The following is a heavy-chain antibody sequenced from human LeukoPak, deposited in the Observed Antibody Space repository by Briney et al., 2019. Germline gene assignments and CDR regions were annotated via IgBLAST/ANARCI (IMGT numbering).Heavy chain of an antibody. CDR2: INHSGST. D-gene: IGHD6-19*01. CDR1: GGSFSGYY. J-gene: IGHJ4*02. Sequence: PSETLSLTCAVYGGSFSGYYWSWIRQPPGKGLERIGEINHSGSTNYNPSLKSRVTISVDTSKNQFSLKLSSVTAADTAVYYCARDARGWRQFDYWGQGTLVTVSS. V-gene: IGHV4-34*01. CDR3: ARDARGWRQFDY.